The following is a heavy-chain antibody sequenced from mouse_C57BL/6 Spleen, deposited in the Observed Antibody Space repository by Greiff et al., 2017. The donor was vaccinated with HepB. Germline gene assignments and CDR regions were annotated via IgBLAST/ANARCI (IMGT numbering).Heavy chain of an antibody. J-gene: IGHJ4*01. Sequence: VQLKESGPELVKPGASVKISCKASGYSFTDYNMNWVKQSNGKSLEWIGVINPNYGTTSYNQKFKGKATLTVDQSSSTAYMQLNSLTSEDSAVYYCARYYDGGDYAMDYWGQGTSVTVSS. D-gene: IGHD1-1*01. CDR3: ARYYDGGDYAMDY. CDR2: INPNYGTT. V-gene: IGHV1-39*01. CDR1: GYSFTDYN.